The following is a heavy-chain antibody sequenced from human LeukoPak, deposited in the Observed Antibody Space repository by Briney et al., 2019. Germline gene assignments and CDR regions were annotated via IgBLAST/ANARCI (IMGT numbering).Heavy chain of an antibody. CDR2: IYYSGST. CDR3: ATLKWFGDDNGWFDP. CDR1: GGSLSSGDYY. J-gene: IGHJ5*02. D-gene: IGHD3-10*01. V-gene: IGHV4-30-4*01. Sequence: SETLSLTCTVSGGSLSSGDYYCSWIRQPPGKGLEWIGYIYYSGSTYYNPSLKSRLTISVDTSNNKFSQKLSSVIAADTAVYYCATLKWFGDDNGWFDPWGQGTLVTVSS.